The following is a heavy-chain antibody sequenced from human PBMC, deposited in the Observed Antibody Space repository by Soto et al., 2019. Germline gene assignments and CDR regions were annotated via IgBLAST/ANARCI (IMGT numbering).Heavy chain of an antibody. CDR2: IVVGSGNT. J-gene: IGHJ6*02. CDR3: AAEPITMVRGVIPYYYGMDV. V-gene: IGHV1-58*01. Sequence: GASVKVSCKASGFTFTSSAVQWVRQARGQRLEWIGWIVVGSGNTNYAQKFQERVTITRDMSTSTAYMELSSLRSEDTAVYYCAAEPITMVRGVIPYYYGMDVWGQGTTVTVSS. CDR1: GFTFTSSA. D-gene: IGHD3-10*01.